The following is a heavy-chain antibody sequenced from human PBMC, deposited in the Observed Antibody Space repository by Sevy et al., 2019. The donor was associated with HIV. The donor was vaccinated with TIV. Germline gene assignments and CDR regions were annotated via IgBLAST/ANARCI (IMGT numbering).Heavy chain of an antibody. CDR3: AKDIASSAPRGYFDY. CDR2: ISWNSGSI. V-gene: IGHV3-9*01. CDR1: GFTFDDYA. Sequence: GGSLRLSCAASGFTFDDYAMHWVRQAPGKGLEWVSGISWNSGSIGYADSVKGRFTSSRDNAKNSLYLQMNSLRAEDTALYYCAKDIASSAPRGYFDYWGQGTLVTVSS. J-gene: IGHJ4*02. D-gene: IGHD6-25*01.